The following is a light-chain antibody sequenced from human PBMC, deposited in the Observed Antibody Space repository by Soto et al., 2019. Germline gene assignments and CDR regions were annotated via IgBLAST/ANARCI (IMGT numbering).Light chain of an antibody. J-gene: IGLJ2*01. CDR3: SSYSSGSTLLL. V-gene: IGLV2-14*01. Sequence: QSALTQPASVSGPPGQSITISCTGSNSDIGRHDYVSWYQHHPGKVPKVIIYEVIHRPSGVSNRFSGSKSGNTASLTISGLQAADEADYYCSSYSSGSTLLLFGGETKLTVL. CDR2: EVI. CDR1: NSDIGRHDY.